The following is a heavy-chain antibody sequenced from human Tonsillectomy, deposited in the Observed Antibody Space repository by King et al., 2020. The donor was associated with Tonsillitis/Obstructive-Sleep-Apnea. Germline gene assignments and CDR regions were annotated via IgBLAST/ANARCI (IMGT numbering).Heavy chain of an antibody. CDR2: ICSISSTI. D-gene: IGHD2-2*01. CDR3: ARGPLYCSSTSCYLNWFDP. J-gene: IGHJ5*02. CDR1: GFTFSSVS. V-gene: IGHV3-48*02. Sequence: VQLVESGGGLVQPGGSLRLSCAASGFTFSSVSMNWVRQAPGKGLDWVSYICSISSTIYYAVFVKGRFTISRDNAKNSRYLQMNSLRDEDTAVYYCARGPLYCSSTSCYLNWFDPWGQGTLVTVSS.